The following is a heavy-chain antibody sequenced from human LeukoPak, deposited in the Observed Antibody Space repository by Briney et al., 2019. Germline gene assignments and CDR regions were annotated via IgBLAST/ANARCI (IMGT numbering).Heavy chain of an antibody. D-gene: IGHD3-22*01. CDR2: INHSGST. Sequence: PSETLSLTCAVYGGSFSGYYWSWIRQPPGKGLEWTGEINHSGSTNYNPSLKSRVTISVDTSKNQFSLKLSSVTAADTAVYYCARGLYYYDSSGYERDDAFDIWGQGTMVTVSS. CDR3: ARGLYYYDSSGYERDDAFDI. V-gene: IGHV4-34*01. CDR1: GGSFSGYY. J-gene: IGHJ3*02.